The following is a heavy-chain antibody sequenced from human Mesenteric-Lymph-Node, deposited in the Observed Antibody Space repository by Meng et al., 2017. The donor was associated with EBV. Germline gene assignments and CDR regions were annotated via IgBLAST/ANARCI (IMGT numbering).Heavy chain of an antibody. J-gene: IGHJ4*02. CDR3: ARGYSYDSFGLDY. V-gene: IGHV4-30-4*01. CDR2: IYYSGST. Sequence: QLQESGPGLVKPSQTLSLTCAVSGGSISSGAYYWTWIRQPPGKGLESIGYIYYSGSTYYNPSLQSRVTMSVDTSKNQFSLKLSSVTAADTAVYYCARGYSYDSFGLDYWGQGALVTVSS. D-gene: IGHD5-18*01. CDR1: GGSISSGAYY.